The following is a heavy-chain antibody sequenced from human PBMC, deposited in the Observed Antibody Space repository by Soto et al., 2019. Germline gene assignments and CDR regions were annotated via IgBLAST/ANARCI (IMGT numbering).Heavy chain of an antibody. Sequence: EVQLVESGGGLVKPGGSLRLSCAASGFTFSTYSMNWVRQAPGEGLEWVSSIRSTTGYMYNADSVKGRFTISRDNAKNSLYLQMISLRAEDTAVYYCARSTSLGGMDVWSQGTTVIVSS. D-gene: IGHD1-1*01. V-gene: IGHV3-21*01. CDR1: GFTFSTYS. CDR3: ARSTSLGGMDV. J-gene: IGHJ6*02. CDR2: IRSTTGYM.